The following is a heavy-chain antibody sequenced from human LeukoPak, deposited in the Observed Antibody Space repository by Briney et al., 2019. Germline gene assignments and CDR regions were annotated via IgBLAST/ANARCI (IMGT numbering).Heavy chain of an antibody. CDR1: GFSVSNY. CDR3: ARNLRSGWFDP. D-gene: IGHD4-17*01. V-gene: IGHV3-21*01. J-gene: IGHJ5*02. Sequence: GGSLTLSCEASGFSVSNYMSWVRQAPGKGLEWVSSISSSSSYIYYADSVKGRFTISRDNAKNSLYLQMNSLRAEDTAVYYCARNLRSGWFDPWGQGTLVTVSS. CDR2: ISSSSSYI.